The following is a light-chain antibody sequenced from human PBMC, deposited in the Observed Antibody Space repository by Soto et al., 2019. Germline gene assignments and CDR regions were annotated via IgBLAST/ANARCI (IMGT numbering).Light chain of an antibody. CDR2: GAS. V-gene: IGKV3-20*01. Sequence: IVLTQSPGTLSLSPGERATLSCRASQSVGSDYLAWYQQRPGQAPRLLIYGASSRATGVPDRFSGSGSGTDFTLTISRLESEDFAVYYCQHYGTAFAQGTKVEMK. J-gene: IGKJ1*01. CDR3: QHYGTA. CDR1: QSVGSDY.